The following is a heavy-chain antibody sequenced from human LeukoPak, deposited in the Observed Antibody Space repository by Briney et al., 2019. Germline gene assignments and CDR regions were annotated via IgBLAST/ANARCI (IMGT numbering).Heavy chain of an antibody. Sequence: GGSLRLSCAASGFTFSGSAMHWVRQASGKGLEWVGRIRSKANSYATAYAASVKGRFTISRDDSKNTAYLQMNSLKTEDTAVYYCTQPRDYYDSSGYYRWIVADDAFDIWGQGTMVTVSS. J-gene: IGHJ3*02. D-gene: IGHD3-22*01. CDR2: IRSKANSYAT. CDR3: TQPRDYYDSSGYYRWIVADDAFDI. CDR1: GFTFSGSA. V-gene: IGHV3-73*01.